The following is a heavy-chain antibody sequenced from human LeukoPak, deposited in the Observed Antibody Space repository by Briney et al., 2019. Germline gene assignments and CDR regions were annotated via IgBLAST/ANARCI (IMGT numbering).Heavy chain of an antibody. D-gene: IGHD5-18*01. CDR2: IYHSGST. CDR1: GDSITTTNYY. CDR3: ARKYSYGPLYYFDY. Sequence: SETLSLTCTVSGDSITTTNYYWGWIRQPPGKGLEWIGSIYHSGSTYYNPSLKSRVTISVDTSKNQFSLKLSSVTAADTAVYYCARKYSYGPLYYFDYWGQGTLVTVS. V-gene: IGHV4-39*07. J-gene: IGHJ4*02.